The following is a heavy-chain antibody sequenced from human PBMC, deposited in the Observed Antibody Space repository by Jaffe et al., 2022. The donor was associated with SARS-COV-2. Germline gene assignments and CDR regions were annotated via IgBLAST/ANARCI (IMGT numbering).Heavy chain of an antibody. CDR3: ARRLVPSGMGAFDS. D-gene: IGHD3-9*01. Sequence: QLQLQESGPGLVKPSETLSLTCTVSGGSISRSSYYWGWFRQPPGKGLEWIGSFFHGGSTFYNPSLKSRVSISVDTSKNQFSLKLNSVTAADTAVYYCARRLVPSGMGAFDSWGQGTMVTVSS. CDR1: GGSISRSSYY. V-gene: IGHV4-39*01. CDR2: FFHGGST. J-gene: IGHJ3*02.